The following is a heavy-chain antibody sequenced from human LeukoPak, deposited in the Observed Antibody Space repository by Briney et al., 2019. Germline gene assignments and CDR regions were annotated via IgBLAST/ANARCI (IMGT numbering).Heavy chain of an antibody. J-gene: IGHJ4*02. CDR3: ARANDILTDPLDY. CDR1: GFTFSTYS. CDR2: ISSSSSDI. V-gene: IGHV3-21*01. Sequence: GGSLRLSCAASGFTFSTYSMNWVRQAPGKGLEWVSSISSSSSDIYYADSMKGRFTISRDNAKSSLYLQMNSLRAEDTAVYYCARANDILTDPLDYWGQGTLVTVSS. D-gene: IGHD3-9*01.